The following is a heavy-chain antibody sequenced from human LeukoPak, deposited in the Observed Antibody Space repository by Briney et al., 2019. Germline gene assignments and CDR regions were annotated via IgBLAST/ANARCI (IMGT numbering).Heavy chain of an antibody. CDR2: IYPGDSDT. CDR1: GYSFTTNW. V-gene: IGHV5-51*01. CDR3: ARHPRYYDFWSGYYTGGFDY. Sequence: GESLKISCKGSGYSFTTNWIGWVRQMPGKGLEWMGIIYPGDSDTRYSPSFQGQVTISADKSISTAYLQWSSLKASDTAMYYCARHPRYYDFWSGYYTGGFDYWGQGTLVTVSS. D-gene: IGHD3-3*01. J-gene: IGHJ4*02.